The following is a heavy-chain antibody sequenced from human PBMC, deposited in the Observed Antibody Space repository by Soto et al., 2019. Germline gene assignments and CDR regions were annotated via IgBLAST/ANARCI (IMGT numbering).Heavy chain of an antibody. J-gene: IGHJ3*02. CDR3: AREMGYCSGGSCPIGAFDI. Sequence: EVQLVESGGGLVQPGGSLRLSCAASGFTFSSYSMNWVRQAPGKGLEWVSYISSSSTIYYADSVKGRFTISRDNAKNSLYLQMNSLRDEDTAVYYCAREMGYCSGGSCPIGAFDIWGQGTMVTVSS. CDR1: GFTFSSYS. V-gene: IGHV3-48*02. D-gene: IGHD2-15*01. CDR2: ISSSSTI.